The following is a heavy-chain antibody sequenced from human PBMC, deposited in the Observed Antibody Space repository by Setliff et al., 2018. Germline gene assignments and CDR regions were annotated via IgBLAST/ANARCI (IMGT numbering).Heavy chain of an antibody. Sequence: ASVKVSCKASGYSFTNYDINWVRQVTGQGLEWLGWINTNSGTTGRAQKFQDRVTLTRDPSITTAYMELSSLRSDDSAVYYCARGYCNTTTCSTSPQYYYLDVWDKGTTVTVSS. V-gene: IGHV1-8*02. J-gene: IGHJ6*03. CDR1: GYSFTNYD. CDR2: INTNSGTT. CDR3: ARGYCNTTTCSTSPQYYYLDV. D-gene: IGHD2-2*02.